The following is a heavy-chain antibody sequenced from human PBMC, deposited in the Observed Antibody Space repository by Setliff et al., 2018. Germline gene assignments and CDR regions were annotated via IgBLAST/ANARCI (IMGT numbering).Heavy chain of an antibody. CDR1: GGSVSNSGFF. D-gene: IGHD2-15*01. CDR3: GRGFSRIEGWGNWFDP. CDR2: ICDSGSS. J-gene: IGHJ5*02. Sequence: SETLSLTCTVSGGSVSNSGFFWGWLRQAPGKGLEWIGNICDSGSSNYNASLKSRLIITRDTSKNQISLKLTSVTAADTAVYYCGRGFSRIEGWGNWFDPWGQGILVTVSS. V-gene: IGHV4-39*01.